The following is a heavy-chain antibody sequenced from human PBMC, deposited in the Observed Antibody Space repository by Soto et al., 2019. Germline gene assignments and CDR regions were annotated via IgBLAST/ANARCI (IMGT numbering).Heavy chain of an antibody. D-gene: IGHD2-8*02. J-gene: IGHJ4*02. Sequence: QVQLLESGGGVVQPGGSLRLSSATSGFTFSTHSMHWLRQAPGKGLEWVAVTSSDGGTKYYADSVKGRFTVSRDNSKNTLYLQMNSLSPGDTGIYSSAIEIVLTEWYVDNWGQGILVTVAS. CDR1: GFTFSTHS. V-gene: IGHV3-30-3*02. CDR3: AIEIVLTEWYVDN. CDR2: TSSDGGTK.